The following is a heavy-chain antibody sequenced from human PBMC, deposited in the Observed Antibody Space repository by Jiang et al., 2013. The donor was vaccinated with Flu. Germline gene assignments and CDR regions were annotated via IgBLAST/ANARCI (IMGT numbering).Heavy chain of an antibody. J-gene: IGHJ4*02. V-gene: IGHV4-59*01. D-gene: IGHD5-18*01. CDR3: ARDPGGGYSPFDY. CDR1: GVSITSYY. Sequence: LLKPSETLSLTCTVSGVSITSYYWSWIRQPPGKGLEWIGYIYYSGSTNYNPSLKSRVTISVDTSKNQFSLKLSSVTAADTAVYYCARDPGGGYSPFDYWGQGTLVTVSS. CDR2: IYYSGST.